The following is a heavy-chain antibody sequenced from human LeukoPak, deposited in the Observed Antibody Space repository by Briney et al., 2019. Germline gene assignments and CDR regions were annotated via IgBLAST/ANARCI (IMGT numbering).Heavy chain of an antibody. CDR3: AKDGSAYSSGWFHFDY. D-gene: IGHD6-19*01. V-gene: IGHV3-23*01. J-gene: IGHJ4*02. CDR1: SFTFSSYA. Sequence: HPGGSLRLSCAASSFTFSSYAMIWVRQAPGKGLEWVSAISGSGGSTYYADSVKGRFTISRDNSKNTLYLQMNSLRAEDTAVYSCAKDGSAYSSGWFHFDYWGQGTLVTVSS. CDR2: ISGSGGST.